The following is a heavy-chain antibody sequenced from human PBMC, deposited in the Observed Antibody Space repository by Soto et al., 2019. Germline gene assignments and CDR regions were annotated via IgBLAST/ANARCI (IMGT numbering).Heavy chain of an antibody. CDR1: GYTFTSNG. CDR3: ARDRMHRHDY. Sequence: GASVKVSCKTSGYTFTSNGITWVRQAPGQGLEWMGWISANSGNTNYAQKFQGRVTLTTDTSTSTAYMELRSLISDDTAVYYCARDRMHRHDYRGQGTLDTVSS. J-gene: IGHJ4*02. V-gene: IGHV1-18*01. D-gene: IGHD3-16*02. CDR2: ISANSGNT.